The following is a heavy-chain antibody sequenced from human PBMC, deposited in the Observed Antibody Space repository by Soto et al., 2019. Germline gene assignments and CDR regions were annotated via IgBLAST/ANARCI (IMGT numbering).Heavy chain of an antibody. D-gene: IGHD3-22*01. CDR3: ARVDYYDSSCSRPYDAFDI. CDR2: IYYSGST. CDR1: GGSISSYY. J-gene: IGHJ3*02. V-gene: IGHV4-59*01. Sequence: QVQLQESGPGLVKPSETLSLTCTVSGGSISSYYWSWIRQPPGKGLEWIGDIYYSGSTNYNPSLKIRLTISVVKSKDPSSLKRSSVTAADTAVYYCARVDYYDSSCSRPYDAFDIWGQGTMVTVSS.